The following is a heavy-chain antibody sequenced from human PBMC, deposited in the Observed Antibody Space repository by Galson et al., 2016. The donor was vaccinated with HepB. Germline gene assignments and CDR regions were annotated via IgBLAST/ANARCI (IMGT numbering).Heavy chain of an antibody. Sequence: SLRLSCAASGFSFSDYYMNWIRQAPGKGLEWVSYISSSGSAERYADSVQGRFTISRDNAKNSMYLQMDSLRVEDTAVYYCARDRSNYAGPYYGVDVWGQGTTVTVSS. D-gene: IGHD4-11*01. CDR1: GFSFSDYY. V-gene: IGHV3-11*01. CDR2: ISSSGSAE. CDR3: ARDRSNYAGPYYGVDV. J-gene: IGHJ6*02.